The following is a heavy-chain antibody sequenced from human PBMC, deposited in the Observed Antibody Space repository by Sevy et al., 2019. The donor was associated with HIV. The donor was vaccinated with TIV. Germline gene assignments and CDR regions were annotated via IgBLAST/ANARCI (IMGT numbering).Heavy chain of an antibody. CDR2: VSSDYTYI. D-gene: IGHD2-21*01. CDR3: ARVRRNYGGHHFDL. J-gene: IGHJ4*02. Sequence: GGSLRLSCAASGFTFSDYYMSWIRQAPGKGLEWISCVSSDYTYIDYADSVKGRFSISRDNAKNSLYLQMNILTPGDTAVYYCARVRRNYGGHHFDLWGQGTPVTVSS. V-gene: IGHV3-11*06. CDR1: GFTFSDYY.